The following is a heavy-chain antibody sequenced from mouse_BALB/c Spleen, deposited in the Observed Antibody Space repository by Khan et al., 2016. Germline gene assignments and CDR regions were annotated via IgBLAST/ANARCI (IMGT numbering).Heavy chain of an antibody. D-gene: IGHD2-3*01. V-gene: IGHV14-3*02. CDR2: IDPANGNT. Sequence: VQLKESGAELVKPGASVKLSCTASGFNIKDTYMHWVKQRPEQGLEWIGRIDPANGNTKYDPKFQGKATITADTSSNTAYLQLSSLTSEVTAVYYCARGGYYVWCAYWGQGTLDTVSA. CDR3: ARGGYYVWCAY. J-gene: IGHJ3*01. CDR1: GFNIKDTY.